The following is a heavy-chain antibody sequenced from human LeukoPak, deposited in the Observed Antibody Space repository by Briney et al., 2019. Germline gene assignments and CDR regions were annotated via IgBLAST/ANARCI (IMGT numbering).Heavy chain of an antibody. CDR3: VRGQTSTSPGV. V-gene: IGHV3-53*05. J-gene: IGHJ6*02. D-gene: IGHD5-24*01. CDR1: GFTFSSYA. Sequence: PGGSLRLSCAASGFTFSSYAMSWVRQAPGKGLEWVSLIYSGGSTHYADSVKGRFSISRDSSKNTLYLQMNTPRDEDTAVYYCVRGQTSTSPGVWGQGTTVTVSS. CDR2: IYSGGST.